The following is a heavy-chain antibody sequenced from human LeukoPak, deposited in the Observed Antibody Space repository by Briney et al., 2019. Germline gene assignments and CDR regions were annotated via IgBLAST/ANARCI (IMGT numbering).Heavy chain of an antibody. D-gene: IGHD3-10*01. CDR2: INHSGST. CDR1: GGSFSGYY. J-gene: IGHJ4*02. V-gene: IGHV4-34*01. CDR3: ARHAKILLWFGESHFDY. Sequence: SETLSLTCAVYGGSFSGYYWSWIRQPPGKGLEWIGEINHSGSTNYNPSLKSRVTISVDTSKNQFSLKLSSVTAADTAVYYCARHAKILLWFGESHFDYWGQGTLVTVSS.